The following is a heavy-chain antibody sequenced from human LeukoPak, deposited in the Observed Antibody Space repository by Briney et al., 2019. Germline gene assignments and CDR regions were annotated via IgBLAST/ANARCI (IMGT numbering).Heavy chain of an antibody. D-gene: IGHD2-8*01. J-gene: IGHJ3*02. CDR3: ARNSMVSDAFDI. V-gene: IGHV4-34*01. CDR1: GGSFSGYY. Sequence: SETLSLTCAVYGGSFSGYYWSWIRQPPGKGLEWIGEINHSGSTNCNPSLKSRVTISVDTSKNQFSLKLSSVTAADTAVYYCARNSMVSDAFDIWGQGTMVTVSS. CDR2: INHSGST.